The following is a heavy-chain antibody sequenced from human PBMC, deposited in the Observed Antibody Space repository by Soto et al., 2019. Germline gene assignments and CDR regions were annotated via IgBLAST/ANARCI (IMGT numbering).Heavy chain of an antibody. J-gene: IGHJ5*02. CDR3: AKSQTYCSGGSCYHNWFDP. CDR2: INAGNGNT. CDR1: GYTFTSYA. D-gene: IGHD2-15*01. V-gene: IGHV1-3*01. Sequence: SVKVSCKASGYTFTSYAMHWVRQAPGQRLEWMGWINAGNGNTKYSQKFQGRVTITRDTSASTAYMELSSLRSEDTAVYYCAKSQTYCSGGSCYHNWFDPWGQGTLVTVSS.